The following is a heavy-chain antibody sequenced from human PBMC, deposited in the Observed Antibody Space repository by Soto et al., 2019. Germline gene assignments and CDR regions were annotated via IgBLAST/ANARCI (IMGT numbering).Heavy chain of an antibody. Sequence: SETLSLTCTVSGGSVSGGSYFWSWVRQPPGKGLEWIGYFYYSGSTKYNPSLKSRVTILEDTSKNQFSLKLSSVTAADTAVYYCASIVVPAAPFDYWGQGTLVTVSS. CDR1: GGSVSGGSYF. V-gene: IGHV4-61*01. J-gene: IGHJ4*02. CDR3: ASIVVPAAPFDY. D-gene: IGHD2-2*01. CDR2: FYYSGST.